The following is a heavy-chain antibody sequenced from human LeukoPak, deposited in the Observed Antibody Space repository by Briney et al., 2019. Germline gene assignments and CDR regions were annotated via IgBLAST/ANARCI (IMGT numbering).Heavy chain of an antibody. CDR3: ARENTSGYYADC. CDR1: GYTFTDNF. CDR2: INPHTGST. D-gene: IGHD3-22*01. Sequence: GASVKVSCKASGYTFTDNFMQWVRQAPGRGLEWMGWINPHTGSTKYVERFQGRVTMTRDTSISTAYMEVRRLRSDDTAVYYCARENTSGYYADCWGQGTLVTVSS. J-gene: IGHJ4*02. V-gene: IGHV1-2*02.